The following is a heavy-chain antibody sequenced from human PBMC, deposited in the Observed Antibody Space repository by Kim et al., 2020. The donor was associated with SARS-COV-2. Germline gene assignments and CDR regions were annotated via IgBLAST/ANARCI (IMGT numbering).Heavy chain of an antibody. D-gene: IGHD5-12*01. J-gene: IGHJ4*02. V-gene: IGHV3-33*01. Sequence: GGSLRLSCAASGFTFSSYGMHWVRQAPGKGLEWVAVIWYDGSNKYYADSVKGRFTISRDNSKNTLYLQMNSLRAEDTAVYYCARDRGGDIVANTFDYWGQGTLVTVSS. CDR2: IWYDGSNK. CDR1: GFTFSSYG. CDR3: ARDRGGDIVANTFDY.